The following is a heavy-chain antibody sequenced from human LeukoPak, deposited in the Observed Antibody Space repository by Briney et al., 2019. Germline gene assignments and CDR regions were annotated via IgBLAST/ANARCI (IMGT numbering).Heavy chain of an antibody. J-gene: IGHJ4*02. CDR1: GFTFSSYW. V-gene: IGHV3-23*01. CDR3: AKAAVRGVIITHFDY. Sequence: GGSLRLSCAASGFTFSSYWMSWVRQAPGKGLEWVSAISGSGGSTYYADSVKGRFTISRDNSKNTLYLQMNSLRAEDTDVYYCAKAAVRGVIITHFDYWGQGTLVTVSS. D-gene: IGHD3-10*01. CDR2: ISGSGGST.